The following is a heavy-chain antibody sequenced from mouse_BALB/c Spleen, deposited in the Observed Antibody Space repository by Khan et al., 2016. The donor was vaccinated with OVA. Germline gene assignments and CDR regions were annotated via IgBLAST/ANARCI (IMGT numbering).Heavy chain of an antibody. CDR2: INTYTGEP. CDR3: AREVDYLYAMDY. CDR1: GYTFTNYG. V-gene: IGHV9-3-1*01. D-gene: IGHD2-13*01. J-gene: IGHJ4*01. Sequence: QIQLVQSGPELKKPGETVKISCKASGYTFTNYGMNWVKQAPGKGLKWMGWINTYTGEPTYADDFKGRFAFSLETSASTAYLQINNLKNEDTATYFWAREVDYLYAMDYWGQGTSVTVSS.